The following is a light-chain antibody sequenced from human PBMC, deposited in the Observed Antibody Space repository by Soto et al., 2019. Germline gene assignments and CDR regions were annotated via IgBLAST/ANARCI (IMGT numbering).Light chain of an antibody. V-gene: IGKV3-20*01. CDR2: GAS. CDR3: QQYGSSVLVT. CDR1: QSVCSSC. J-gene: IGKJ4*01. Sequence: EIALTQSPDTLSLSPGERATLSCRASQSVCSSCLAWYQQKPGQAPRLLIYGASSRATGVPDRFSGSGSGTDFTLTISRLEPEDFAVYYCQQYGSSVLVTFGGGTKVEIK.